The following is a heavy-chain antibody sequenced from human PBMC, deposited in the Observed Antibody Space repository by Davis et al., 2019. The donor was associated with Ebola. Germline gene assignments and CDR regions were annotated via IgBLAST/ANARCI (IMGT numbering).Heavy chain of an antibody. J-gene: IGHJ6*02. CDR2: INHSGST. Sequence: MPGGSLRLSCTVSGGSVSNYYWSWIRQPPGKGLEWIGEINHSGSTNYNPSLKSRVTISVDTSKNQFSLKLSSVTAADTAVYYCARGGGYGGYGMDVWGQGTTVTVSS. CDR3: ARGGGYGGYGMDV. CDR1: GGSVSNYY. V-gene: IGHV4-34*01. D-gene: IGHD5-12*01.